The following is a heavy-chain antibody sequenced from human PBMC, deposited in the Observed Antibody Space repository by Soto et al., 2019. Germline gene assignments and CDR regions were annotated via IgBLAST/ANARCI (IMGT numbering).Heavy chain of an antibody. Sequence: QITLKESGPALVRPTQTLTLTCTYSGFSLTTGGEAVGWISQPPGKALEWLALIHWNGDKHYNPSLKSRLTVTGDTSRNEVVLSMTNLDPVDTGTYYCAHGPGRIEVHGTRAFDFWGRGTLVTVSS. J-gene: IGHJ3*01. CDR2: IHWNGDK. CDR1: GFSLTTGGEA. CDR3: AHGPGRIEVHGTRAFDF. D-gene: IGHD6-19*01. V-gene: IGHV2-5*01.